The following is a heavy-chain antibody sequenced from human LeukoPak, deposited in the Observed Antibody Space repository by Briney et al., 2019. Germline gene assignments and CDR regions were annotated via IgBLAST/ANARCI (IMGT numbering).Heavy chain of an antibody. CDR1: AFSLNAYN. J-gene: IGHJ4*02. CDR3: ARDFFPIVDSSWYEIGY. D-gene: IGHD6-13*01. CDR2: ISYDGYDK. Sequence: PGGSLRLSCAASAFSLNAYNMNWVRQTPGKGLEWVTLISYDGYDKSYADSVRGRFTISRDNSRNTLYLQMDSLRSDDTAVYYCARDFFPIVDSSWYEIGYWGQGTLVTVSS. V-gene: IGHV3-30-3*01.